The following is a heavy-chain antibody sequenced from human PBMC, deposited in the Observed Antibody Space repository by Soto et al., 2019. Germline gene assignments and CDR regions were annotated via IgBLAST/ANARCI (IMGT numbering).Heavy chain of an antibody. CDR1: GFTFSSYG. V-gene: IGHV3-33*01. CDR2: IWYDGSNK. CDR3: AREVKYYYYGMDV. J-gene: IGHJ6*02. Sequence: WGSLRLSCAASGFTFSSYGMHWVRQAPGKGLEWVAVIWYDGSNKYYADSVKGRFTISRDNSKNTLYLQMNSLRAEDTAVYYCAREVKYYYYGMDVWGQGTTVTVSS.